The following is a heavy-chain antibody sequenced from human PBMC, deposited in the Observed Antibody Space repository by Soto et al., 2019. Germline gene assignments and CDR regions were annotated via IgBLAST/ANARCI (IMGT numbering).Heavy chain of an antibody. CDR1: GFTFSSYA. CDR3: AKTKTQFTMIVVVITGYFQH. Sequence: PGGSLRLSCAASGFTFSSYAMSWVRQAPGKGLEWVSAISGSGGSTYYADSVKGRFTISRDNSKNTLYLQMNSLRAEDTAVYYCAKTKTQFTMIVVVITGYFQHWGQGTLVTVSS. V-gene: IGHV3-23*01. J-gene: IGHJ1*01. CDR2: ISGSGGST. D-gene: IGHD3-22*01.